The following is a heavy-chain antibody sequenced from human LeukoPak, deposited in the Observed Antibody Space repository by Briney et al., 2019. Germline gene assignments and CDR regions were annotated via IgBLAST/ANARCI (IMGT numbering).Heavy chain of an antibody. CDR3: ARSIPDYTRFDY. CDR2: FKTNSGQV. D-gene: IGHD2-2*02. Sequence: GGSLRLSCVASGFTFSAYAMNWVRLAPGKGLEWVSTFKTNSGQVNYAESVRGRFTISRDNSKNTVYLQMSSLRAEDTALYYCARSIPDYTRFDYWGQGALVTVSP. CDR1: GFTFSAYA. J-gene: IGHJ4*02. V-gene: IGHV3-23*01.